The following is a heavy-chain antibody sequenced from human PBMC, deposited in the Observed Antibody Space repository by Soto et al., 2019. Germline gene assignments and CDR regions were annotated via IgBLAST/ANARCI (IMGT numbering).Heavy chain of an antibody. CDR2: ISAYNGNT. CDR3: ATRYCSGGSCYWFDP. D-gene: IGHD2-15*01. CDR1: GYTFTSYG. J-gene: IGHJ5*02. V-gene: IGHV1-18*04. Sequence: QVQLVQSGAEVKKPGASVKVSCKASGYTFTSYGISWVRQAPGQGLEWMGWISAYNGNTNYAQKLQGRVTMTTDTSTSTAYMELRSVRSDDTAVHYCATRYCSGGSCYWFDPWGQGTLVTVSS.